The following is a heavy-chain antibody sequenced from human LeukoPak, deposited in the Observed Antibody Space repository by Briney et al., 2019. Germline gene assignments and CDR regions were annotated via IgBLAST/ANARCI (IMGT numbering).Heavy chain of an antibody. D-gene: IGHD5-12*01. CDR1: GGSISSSSYY. CDR2: SYYSGST. CDR3: ARRRWQRGPDVVNPFDY. J-gene: IGHJ4*02. V-gene: IGHV4-39*01. Sequence: SETLSLTCTVSGGSISSSSYYWGWIRQPPGKGLEWIGSSYYSGSTYYNPSLKSRVTISVDTSKNQFSLKLSSVTAADTAVYYCARRRWQRGPDVVNPFDYWGQGTLVTVSS.